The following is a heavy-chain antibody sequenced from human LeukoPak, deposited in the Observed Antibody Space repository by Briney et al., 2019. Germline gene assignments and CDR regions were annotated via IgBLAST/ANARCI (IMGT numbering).Heavy chain of an antibody. J-gene: IGHJ4*02. CDR3: ARQQLTYFDY. Sequence: GASVKVSCKAFGYTFTGYYLHWVRQAPGQGLEWMGWINASSGGTNYAQKFQDRVTMTRDTSISTAYLELNRLKSDDTAVYFCARQQLTYFDYWGQGTLVTVS. V-gene: IGHV1-2*02. CDR1: GYTFTGYY. CDR2: INASSGGT. D-gene: IGHD6-13*01.